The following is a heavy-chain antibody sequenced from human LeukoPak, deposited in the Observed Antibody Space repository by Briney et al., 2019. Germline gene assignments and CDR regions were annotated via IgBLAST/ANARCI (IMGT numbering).Heavy chain of an antibody. D-gene: IGHD4-17*01. Sequence: SETLSLTCTVSGGSISSYYWSWIRQPPGKGLEWIGYIYYSGNTNYNPSLKSRVTISIDTSKNQFSLKLNSVTAADTAVYYCARAHGGVTTRPYYFDYWGQGTLVTVSS. CDR2: IYYSGNT. CDR3: ARAHGGVTTRPYYFDY. V-gene: IGHV4-59*08. J-gene: IGHJ4*02. CDR1: GGSISSYY.